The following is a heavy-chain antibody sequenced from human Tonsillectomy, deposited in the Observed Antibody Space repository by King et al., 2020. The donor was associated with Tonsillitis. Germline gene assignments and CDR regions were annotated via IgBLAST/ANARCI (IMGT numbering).Heavy chain of an antibody. D-gene: IGHD6-19*01. J-gene: IGHJ6*02. CDR2: IYYNGNT. CDR1: GGSIRNYY. CDR3: ASTKAVSGRLYYYGMDV. Sequence: QLQESGPGLVKPSETLSLTCTVSGGSIRNYYWSWIRQPPGKGLEWIGYIYYNGNTNYNPSLKSRVTISVETSKNQFSLYLSSVTTTDTAVYYCASTKAVSGRLYYYGMDVWGQGTTVTVSS. V-gene: IGHV4-59*01.